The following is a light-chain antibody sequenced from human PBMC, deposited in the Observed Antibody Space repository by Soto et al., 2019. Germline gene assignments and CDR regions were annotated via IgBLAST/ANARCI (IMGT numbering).Light chain of an antibody. CDR1: ESISRW. Sequence: DIQMTHSRSTLSASVGDRVTISCRASESISRWLAWYQQKPGEAPKLLIFAASTLQSGVPSRFRGSGSGTDFTLTISRLQAEDFETYYCQQLSTYPSTFGGGTKVDIK. CDR3: QQLSTYPST. CDR2: AAS. V-gene: IGKV1-9*01. J-gene: IGKJ4*01.